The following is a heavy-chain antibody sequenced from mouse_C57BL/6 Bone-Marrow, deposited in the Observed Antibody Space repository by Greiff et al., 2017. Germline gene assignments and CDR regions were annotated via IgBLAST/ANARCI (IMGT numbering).Heavy chain of an antibody. V-gene: IGHV1-26*01. CDR2: INPNNGGT. CDR3: ARGGYYGSRRDFDY. D-gene: IGHD1-1*01. CDR1: GYTFTDYY. J-gene: IGHJ2*01. Sequence: VQLQQSGPELVKPGASVKISCKASGYTFTDYYMNWVKQSHGKSLEWIGDINPNNGGTSYNQKFKGKATLTVDKSSSTAYMELRSLTSEDSAVYYCARGGYYGSRRDFDYWGQGTTLTVSS.